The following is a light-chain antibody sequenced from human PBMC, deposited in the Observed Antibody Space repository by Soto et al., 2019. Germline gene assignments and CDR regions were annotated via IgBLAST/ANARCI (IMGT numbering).Light chain of an antibody. CDR3: QQRHMWPIT. J-gene: IGKJ5*01. Sequence: IVLTQSPGTLSLSPGERSSLSCRASQSVSGKYLAWYQQKPGQAHRXXIFGASSRATGIPDRFSGSGSGTDGTITISSLEPEDSAVYYGQQRHMWPITFGQGTRLEIK. V-gene: IGKV3D-20*02. CDR2: GAS. CDR1: QSVSGKY.